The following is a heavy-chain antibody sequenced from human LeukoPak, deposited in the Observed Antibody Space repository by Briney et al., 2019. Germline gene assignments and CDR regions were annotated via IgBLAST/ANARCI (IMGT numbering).Heavy chain of an antibody. CDR1: GYSFTSNY. CDR2: IYPRDGST. J-gene: IGHJ4*02. Sequence: ASVKVSCKASGYSFTSNYINWVRQAPGQGLEWMGMIYPRDGSTSYAQRFQDRVTVTRDTSTSTVHMELSGLRSEDTAVYYCARDQEGFDYWGQGTLVTVSS. V-gene: IGHV1-46*01. CDR3: ARDQEGFDY.